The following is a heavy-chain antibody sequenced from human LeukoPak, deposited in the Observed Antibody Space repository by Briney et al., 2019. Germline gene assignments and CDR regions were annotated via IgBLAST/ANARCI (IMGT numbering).Heavy chain of an antibody. CDR1: GGSISSSNW. J-gene: IGHJ4*02. Sequence: SETLSLTCAVSGGSISSSNWWSWVRQPPGKGLEWIGEIYHSGSTNYNPSLKSRVTMSVDTSKNQFSLKLSSVTAADTAVYYCARETVAGLIPNDYWGQGTLVTVSS. V-gene: IGHV4-4*02. CDR3: ARETVAGLIPNDY. D-gene: IGHD6-19*01. CDR2: IYHSGST.